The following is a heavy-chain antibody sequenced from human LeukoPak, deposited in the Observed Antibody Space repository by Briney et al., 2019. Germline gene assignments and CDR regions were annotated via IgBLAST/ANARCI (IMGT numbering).Heavy chain of an antibody. CDR3: ARDYGTLVRGVVDY. V-gene: IGHV1-2*02. CDR2: IDPNSGYT. Sequence: EVSVKVSCKASGYTFTGYYMHWVRQAPGQGLEWMGWIDPNSGYTHYAQKFQGRVTMTRDTSINTAYMELSRLRSDDTAVYYCARDYGTLVRGVVDYWGQGTLVTVSS. J-gene: IGHJ4*02. D-gene: IGHD3-10*01. CDR1: GYTFTGYY.